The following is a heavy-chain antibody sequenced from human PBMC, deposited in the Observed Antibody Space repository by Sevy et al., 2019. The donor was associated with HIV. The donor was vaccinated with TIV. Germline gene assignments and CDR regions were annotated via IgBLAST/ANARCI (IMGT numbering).Heavy chain of an antibody. CDR2: ISYDGSDK. CDR1: GFAFSNYYA. D-gene: IGHD4-17*01. V-gene: IGHV3-30-3*01. Sequence: GGSLRLSCAASGFAFSNYYAMHWVRQAPGKGLEWVALISYDGSDKYYADSVKGRFTISRDNFKNTLFLQMNSLTTEDTAVNYCARPRANYVDHYFFYAMDVWGQGTTVTVSS. J-gene: IGHJ6*02. CDR3: ARPRANYVDHYFFYAMDV.